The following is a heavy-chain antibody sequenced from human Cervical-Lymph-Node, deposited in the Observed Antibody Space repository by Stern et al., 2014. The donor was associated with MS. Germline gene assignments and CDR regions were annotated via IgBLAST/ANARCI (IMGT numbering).Heavy chain of an antibody. J-gene: IGHJ5*02. V-gene: IGHV1-69*01. CDR1: GGTFSNYG. CDR2: IIQTFGSA. Sequence: VQLLESGAEVKKPGSSVKVSCKAPGGTFSNYGISWLRQAPGQGLEGMGGIIQTFGSANYAQKFQGRMTIIADEATSTAYLELSSLRSDDTAVYYCARDHFTMVRGVVTSRNWFAPWGQGTLVTVSS. D-gene: IGHD3-10*01. CDR3: ARDHFTMVRGVVTSRNWFAP.